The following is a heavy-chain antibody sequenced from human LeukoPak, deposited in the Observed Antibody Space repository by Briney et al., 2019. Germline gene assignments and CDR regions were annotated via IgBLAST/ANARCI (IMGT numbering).Heavy chain of an antibody. J-gene: IGHJ4*02. V-gene: IGHV4-34*01. Sequence: SETLSPTCAVYGGSFSGYYWSWIRQPPGKGLEWIGEINHSGSTNYNPSLKSRVTISVDTSKNQFSLKLSSVTAADTAVYYCARDGSSGWYRYYFDYWGQGTLVTVSS. CDR1: GGSFSGYY. CDR2: INHSGST. CDR3: ARDGSSGWYRYYFDY. D-gene: IGHD6-19*01.